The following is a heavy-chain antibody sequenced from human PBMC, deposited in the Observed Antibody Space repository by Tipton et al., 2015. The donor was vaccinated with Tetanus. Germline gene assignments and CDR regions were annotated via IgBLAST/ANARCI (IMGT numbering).Heavy chain of an antibody. CDR2: IYNTGNT. V-gene: IGHV4-39*01. J-gene: IGHJ3*02. D-gene: IGHD3-22*01. CDR3: ARLSSSANDAHGFDI. CDR1: GGSISSFNYY. Sequence: TLSLTCTVSGGSISSFNYYWGWIRQPPGKGLEWIGSIYNTGNTYYNPALTSRVTMYVATTMIQFSLKLRSLTDADTAVYYCARLSSSANDAHGFDIWGQGTMVTVSS.